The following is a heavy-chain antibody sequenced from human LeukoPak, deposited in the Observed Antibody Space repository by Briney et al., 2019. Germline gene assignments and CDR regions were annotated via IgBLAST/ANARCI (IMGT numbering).Heavy chain of an antibody. Sequence: PGGSLRLSCAASGFTFSNYWMTWVRQAPGKGLEWVAHINQDGSKAYYMDSVKARFTVSRDNAENSVSLHMNSLRAEDTAVYYCVRDGGVDGYDLHDYWGQGSLVTVSS. CDR2: INQDGSKA. CDR1: GFTFSNYW. V-gene: IGHV3-7*01. CDR3: VRDGGVDGYDLHDY. D-gene: IGHD5-24*01. J-gene: IGHJ4*02.